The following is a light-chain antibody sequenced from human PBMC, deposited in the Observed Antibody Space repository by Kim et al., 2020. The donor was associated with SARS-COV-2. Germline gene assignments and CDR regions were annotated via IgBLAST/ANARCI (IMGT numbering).Light chain of an antibody. CDR1: QSVGSN. CDR2: GAS. V-gene: IGKV3D-15*01. CDR3: QQYNNWPPGIT. J-gene: IGKJ5*01. Sequence: EIVMTQSPATLSVSPGERATLSCWASQSVGSNLAWYQHKPGRPPRLLIHGASTRATGIPARFSGGGSGTEFTLTISSLQSEDFGIYYCQQYNNWPPGITFGQGTRLEIK.